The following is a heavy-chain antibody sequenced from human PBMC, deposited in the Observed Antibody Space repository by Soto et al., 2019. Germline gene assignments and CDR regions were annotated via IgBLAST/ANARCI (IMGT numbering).Heavy chain of an antibody. J-gene: IGHJ6*03. Sequence: ASVKVSCKASGYTFTSYDINWVRQATGQGLEWMGWMNPNSGNTGYAQKFQGRVTMTRNTSISTAYMELSSLRSEDTAVYYCARGARGPGVYSGYDLDYYYYMDVWGKGTTVTVSS. D-gene: IGHD5-12*01. CDR3: ARGARGPGVYSGYDLDYYYYMDV. V-gene: IGHV1-8*01. CDR2: MNPNSGNT. CDR1: GYTFTSYD.